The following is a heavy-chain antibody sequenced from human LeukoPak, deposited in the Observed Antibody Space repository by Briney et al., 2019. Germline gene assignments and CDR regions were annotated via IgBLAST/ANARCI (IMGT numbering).Heavy chain of an antibody. J-gene: IGHJ4*02. Sequence: KPSETLSLTCTVSGGSISSSSYYWGWIRQPPGKGLEWIGSIYYSGSTYYNPSLKSRVTISVDTSKNQFSLKLSSVTAADTAVYYCARDSNWYTGDYWGQGTLVTVSS. D-gene: IGHD1/OR15-1a*01. CDR2: IYYSGST. CDR3: ARDSNWYTGDY. V-gene: IGHV4-39*02. CDR1: GGSISSSSYY.